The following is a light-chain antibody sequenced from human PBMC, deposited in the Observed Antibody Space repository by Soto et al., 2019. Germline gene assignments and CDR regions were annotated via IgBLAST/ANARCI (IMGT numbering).Light chain of an antibody. CDR1: QSVIGRS. CDR3: QRYDNSVWAYT. V-gene: IGKV3-20*01. J-gene: IGKJ2*01. Sequence: PGASATLSFRDSQSVIGRSSAWYQQKPCQAPRRLIYGASTRSTGIPDRFSGRGYGSDFTLTISRLEPEDAALYYCQRYDNSVWAYTFGQGTNLEIK. CDR2: GAS.